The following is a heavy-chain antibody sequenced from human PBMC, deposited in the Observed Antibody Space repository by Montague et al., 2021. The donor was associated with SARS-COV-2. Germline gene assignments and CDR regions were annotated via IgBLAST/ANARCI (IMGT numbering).Heavy chain of an antibody. CDR1: GFTFSSYS. CDR2: ISSSSSYI. Sequence: PLRLSCAASGFTFSSYSMNWVRQAPGKGLEWVSSISSSSSYISYADSVKGRFTISRDNAKNSLYLQMNSLRAEDTAVYYCARDPLDYGLWSSGSYYNAYCYYYGMDVWGRGTTVTVSS. D-gene: IGHD3-10*01. CDR3: ARDPLDYGLWSSGSYYNAYCYYYGMDV. J-gene: IGHJ6*02. V-gene: IGHV3-21*01.